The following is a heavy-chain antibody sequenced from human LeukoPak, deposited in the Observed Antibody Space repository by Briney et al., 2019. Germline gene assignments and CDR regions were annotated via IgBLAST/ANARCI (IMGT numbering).Heavy chain of an antibody. Sequence: PSETLSLTCAVYGGSFSGYYWSWIRQPPGKGLEWIGEINHSGSTNYNPSLKSRVTISVDTSKNRFSLKLSSVTAADTAVYYCARRNWNDVGYYFDYWGQGTLVTVSS. CDR2: INHSGST. CDR1: GGSFSGYY. CDR3: ARRNWNDVGYYFDY. J-gene: IGHJ4*02. D-gene: IGHD1-1*01. V-gene: IGHV4-34*01.